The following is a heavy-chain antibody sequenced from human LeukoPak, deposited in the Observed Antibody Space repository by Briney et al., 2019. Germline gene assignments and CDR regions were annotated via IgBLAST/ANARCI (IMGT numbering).Heavy chain of an antibody. J-gene: IGHJ4*02. CDR2: IKEDGNED. CDR3: TRGDRGYAESLY. Sequence: PGGSLTLSCTVSGFSFREHWMSWVRQAPGKGLEWVGNIKEDGNEDYYVDSVGGRFVIFRDNAKNSLYLQMHSLRAEDTAVYYCTRGDRGYAESLYWGRGTLVTVCS. CDR1: GFSFREHW. V-gene: IGHV3-7*02. D-gene: IGHD5-12*01.